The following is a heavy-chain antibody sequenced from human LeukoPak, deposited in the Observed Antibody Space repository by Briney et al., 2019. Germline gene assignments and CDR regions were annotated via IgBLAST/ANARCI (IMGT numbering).Heavy chain of an antibody. V-gene: IGHV3-23*01. D-gene: IGHD4-17*01. CDR2: VSGSGGST. CDR1: GFTFSTYA. Sequence: GESLRLSCAASGFTFSTYAMSWVRQAPGKGLEWVSSVSGSGGSTFYADSVKGRFTISRDNSKNTLSLQMNSLRVEDTAVYYCARGGNGDSAVDYWGQGTLLTVSS. J-gene: IGHJ4*02. CDR3: ARGGNGDSAVDY.